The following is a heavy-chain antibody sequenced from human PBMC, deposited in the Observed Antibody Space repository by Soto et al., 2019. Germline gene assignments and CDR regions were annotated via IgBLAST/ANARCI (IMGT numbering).Heavy chain of an antibody. CDR3: ARDTYGSGTYYHDS. V-gene: IGHV3-53*01. CDR1: GFTVSSNY. J-gene: IGHJ4*02. Sequence: EVQLVESGGGLIQPGGSLRLSCAASGFTVSSNYMSWVRQAPGKGLEWVSVIYSGGSTYYADSVKGRFTMSRDHSKNTLYLQMNSLRADDAAVYYCARDTYGSGTYYHDSWGQGTLVTVSS. CDR2: IYSGGST. D-gene: IGHD3-10*01.